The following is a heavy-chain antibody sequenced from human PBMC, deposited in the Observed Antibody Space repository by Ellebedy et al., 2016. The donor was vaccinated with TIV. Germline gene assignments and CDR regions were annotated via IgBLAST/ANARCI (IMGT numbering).Heavy chain of an antibody. V-gene: IGHV1-46*01. Sequence: ASVKVSCXASGYTFTSYGISWVRQPPGQGLEWMGIINPSGGSTSYAQKFQGRVTLTRDTSTSTDYMELSSLTSEDTAVYYCARDNSDSNRAWWFDPWGQGTLVTVSS. CDR3: ARDNSDSNRAWWFDP. CDR1: GYTFTSYG. J-gene: IGHJ5*02. D-gene: IGHD6-13*01. CDR2: INPSGGST.